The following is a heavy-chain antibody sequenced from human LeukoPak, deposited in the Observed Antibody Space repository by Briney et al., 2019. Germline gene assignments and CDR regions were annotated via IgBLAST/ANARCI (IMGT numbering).Heavy chain of an antibody. D-gene: IGHD3-16*01. CDR3: ASEVMGGFGGFDY. CDR1: GYTFTSYG. CDR2: ISAYNGNT. Sequence: ASVKVSCKASGYTFTSYGISWVRQAPGQGLEWMGWISAYNGNTNYAQKFQGRVTMTRDTSISTAYMELSRLRSDDTAVYYCASEVMGGFGGFDYWGQGTLVTVSS. J-gene: IGHJ4*02. V-gene: IGHV1-18*04.